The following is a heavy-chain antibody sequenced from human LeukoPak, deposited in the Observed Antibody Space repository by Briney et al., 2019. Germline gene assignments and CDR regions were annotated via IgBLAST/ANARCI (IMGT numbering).Heavy chain of an antibody. J-gene: IGHJ3*02. CDR2: IYYSGST. CDR1: GGSISSGGYS. Sequence: SETLSLTCAVSGGSISSGGYSWSWIRQPPGKGLEWIGYIYYSGSTYYNPSLKSRVTISVDTSKNQFSLKLSSVTAADTAVYYCAIDYGLERQPGAFDIWGQGTMVTVSS. CDR3: AIDYGLERQPGAFDI. D-gene: IGHD1-1*01. V-gene: IGHV4-30-4*07.